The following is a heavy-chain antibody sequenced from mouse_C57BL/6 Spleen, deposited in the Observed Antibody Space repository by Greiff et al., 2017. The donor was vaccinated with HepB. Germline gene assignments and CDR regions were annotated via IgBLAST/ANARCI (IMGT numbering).Heavy chain of an antibody. Sequence: EVQLQQSGPELVKPGASVKISCKASGYSFTGYYMNWVKQSPEKSLEWIGEINPSTGGTTYNQKLKAKATLTVDKSSSTAYMQLKSLTSEDSAFYYCARGGNLRSYSMDYWGQGTSVTVSS. V-gene: IGHV1-42*01. CDR3: ARGGNLRSYSMDY. CDR2: INPSTGGT. CDR1: GYSFTGYY. J-gene: IGHJ4*01.